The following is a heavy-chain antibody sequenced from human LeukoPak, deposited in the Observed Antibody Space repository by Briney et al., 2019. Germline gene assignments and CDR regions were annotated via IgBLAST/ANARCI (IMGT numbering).Heavy chain of an antibody. CDR1: GGSISSYY. J-gene: IGHJ4*02. CDR3: ARPAGIAVAGRYFDY. D-gene: IGHD6-19*01. V-gene: IGHV4-4*07. CDR2: IYTSGST. Sequence: SETLSLTCTVSGGSISSYYWSWIRQPAGKGLEWIGRIYTSGSTNYNPSLKSRVTMSVDTSKNQFSLKLSSVTAADTAVYYCARPAGIAVAGRYFDYWGQGTLVTVSS.